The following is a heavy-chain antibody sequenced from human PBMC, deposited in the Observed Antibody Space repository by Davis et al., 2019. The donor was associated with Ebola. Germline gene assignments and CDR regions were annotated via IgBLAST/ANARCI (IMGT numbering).Heavy chain of an antibody. D-gene: IGHD6-25*01. CDR3: AREGTRLRLLIHY. CDR1: GASVSSNSAA. Sequence: SETLSLTCAISGASVSSNSAAWNWIRQSPSRGLEWLGRIDYCSKWYNDYAVSVKSRITINPDTSKNQFSLQLNSVTPEDTAVYYWAREGTRLRLLIHYWGQGTLVTVSS. V-gene: IGHV6-1*01. CDR2: IDYCSKWYN. J-gene: IGHJ4*02.